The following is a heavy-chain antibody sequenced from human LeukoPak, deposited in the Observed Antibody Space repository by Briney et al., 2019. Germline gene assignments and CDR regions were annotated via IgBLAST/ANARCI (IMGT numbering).Heavy chain of an antibody. CDR3: AKLGDILTGYPYYFDC. V-gene: IGHV3-30*04. J-gene: IGHJ4*02. CDR2: ISYDGSNK. CDR1: GFTFSSYA. D-gene: IGHD3-9*01. Sequence: GRSLRLSCAASGFTFSSYAIHWVRQAPGKGLEWVAVISYDGSNKYYADSVKGRFTISRDNSKNTLYLQMNSLRAEDTAVYYCAKLGDILTGYPYYFDCWGQGTLVTVSS.